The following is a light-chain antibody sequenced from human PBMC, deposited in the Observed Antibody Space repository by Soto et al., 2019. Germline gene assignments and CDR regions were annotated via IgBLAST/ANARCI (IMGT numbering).Light chain of an antibody. V-gene: IGKV3-15*01. CDR1: QSVRSH. CDR2: GAS. J-gene: IGKJ5*01. CDR3: QQYKNWPL. Sequence: IVMTQSPATLSVSPGEGVTLSCRASQSVRSHLAWYQQKPGQPPRLLIYGASTRATGIPARFSGSGFGTECTLTISSLQSEYFAVYYCQQYKNWPLFGQGTRLEIK.